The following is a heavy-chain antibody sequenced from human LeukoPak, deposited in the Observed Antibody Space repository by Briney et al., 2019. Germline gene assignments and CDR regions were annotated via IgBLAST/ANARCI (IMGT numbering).Heavy chain of an antibody. Sequence: NPSETLSLTCAVYGGSFSGYYWSWLRQPPGKGLEWIGEINHSGSTNYNPSLKSRVTISVDTSKNQFSLKLSSVTAADTAVYYCARGLSYDFWSGYYTGRDWGCFDYWGQGTLVTVSS. D-gene: IGHD3-3*01. CDR3: ARGLSYDFWSGYYTGRDWGCFDY. J-gene: IGHJ4*02. CDR1: GGSFSGYY. V-gene: IGHV4-34*01. CDR2: INHSGST.